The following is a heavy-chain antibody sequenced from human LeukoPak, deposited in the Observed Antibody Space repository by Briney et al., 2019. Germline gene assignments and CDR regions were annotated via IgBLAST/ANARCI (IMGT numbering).Heavy chain of an antibody. CDR2: IYHSGSA. D-gene: IGHD5-12*01. CDR1: GGSISSGGYS. CDR3: ARARVATMYFDY. J-gene: IGHJ4*02. Sequence: TLSLTCAVSGGSISSGGYSWSWIRQPPGKGLEWIGYIYHSGSAYYNPSLKSRVTISVDRSKNQFSLKLSSVTAADTAVYYCARARVATMYFDYWGQGTLVTVSS. V-gene: IGHV4-30-2*01.